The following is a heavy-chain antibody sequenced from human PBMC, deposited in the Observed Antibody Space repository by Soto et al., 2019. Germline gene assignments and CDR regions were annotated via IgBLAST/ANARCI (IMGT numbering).Heavy chain of an antibody. J-gene: IGHJ5*02. CDR2: ISSNSAYI. Sequence: SLRLSCAASGFTFRSFTMNWVRQAPGKGLEWVSTISSNSAYIYYTDALRGRFTISRDNAKNSRHLQMNSLRAEDTAVYYCTRDASRDSSARGWFDPWGPGTLVTVSS. CDR1: GFTFRSFT. V-gene: IGHV3-21*01. CDR3: TRDASRDSSARGWFDP. D-gene: IGHD6-13*01.